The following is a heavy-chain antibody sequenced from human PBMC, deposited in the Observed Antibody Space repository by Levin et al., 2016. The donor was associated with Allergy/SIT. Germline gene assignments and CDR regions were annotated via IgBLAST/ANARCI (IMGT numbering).Heavy chain of an antibody. D-gene: IGHD6-13*01. V-gene: IGHV3-74*01. CDR2: INTDGSST. CDR1: GFTFSGYW. Sequence: GGSLRLSCAASGFTFSGYWMHWVRQAPGKGLVWVSRINTDGSSTSYADSVKGRFTISRDNAKNTLYLQMNSLRAEDTAVYYCVRGGSSYYWDAFDVWGQGTMVTVSS. CDR3: VRGGSSYYWDAFDV. J-gene: IGHJ3*01.